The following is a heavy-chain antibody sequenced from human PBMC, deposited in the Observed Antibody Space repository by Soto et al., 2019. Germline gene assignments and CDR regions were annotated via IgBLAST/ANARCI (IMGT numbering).Heavy chain of an antibody. CDR2: ISAGGDRT. J-gene: IGHJ4*02. CDR1: GFTFSNYP. Sequence: EVQVSESGGGLVQPGGSLRLSCATSGFTFSNYPMNWVRQAPGKGLEWVSGISAGGDRTYYVDSVKGRFTIFRDNSKNSVSLRMNSLRVEDTAVYYCGRRVWGQGTLVTGSS. V-gene: IGHV3-23*01. CDR3: GRRV.